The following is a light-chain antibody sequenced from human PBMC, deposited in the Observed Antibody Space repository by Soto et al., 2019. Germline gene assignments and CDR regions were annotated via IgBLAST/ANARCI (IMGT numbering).Light chain of an antibody. CDR1: QSVSSN. V-gene: IGKV3-15*01. J-gene: IGKJ3*01. Sequence: EIVMTQAPATLSVSPGERATLSCGASQSVSSNLAWYQQKPGQAPRLLIFGASTRATGIPARFSGSGSGTEYTLTISSLQSEDFPVYYCQQYNTWPLTFGPGTKVAI. CDR2: GAS. CDR3: QQYNTWPLT.